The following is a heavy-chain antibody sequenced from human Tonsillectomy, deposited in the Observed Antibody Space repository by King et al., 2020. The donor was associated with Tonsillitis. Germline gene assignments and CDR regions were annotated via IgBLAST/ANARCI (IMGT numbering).Heavy chain of an antibody. CDR3: VKAPPRVGYLQH. V-gene: IGHV3-23*04. J-gene: IGHJ1*01. CDR2: ITDRGAGT. Sequence: VQLVESGGGLVQPGGSLRLSCAASGFTFSSYAMRWVRQAPGGGRGWVSSITDRGAGTYHAESVRGRFTISRDNSKNILYLQMNSLRVDDTAVYYCVKAPPRVGYLQHWGQGTLVTVSS. D-gene: IGHD2-15*01. CDR1: GFTFSSYA.